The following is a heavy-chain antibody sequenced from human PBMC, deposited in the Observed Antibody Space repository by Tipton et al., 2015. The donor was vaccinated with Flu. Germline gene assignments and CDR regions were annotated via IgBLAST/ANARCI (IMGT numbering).Heavy chain of an antibody. V-gene: IGHV4-34*01. CDR2: INHSGST. J-gene: IGHJ2*01. Sequence: TLSLTCAVYGGPFSGYYWSWIRQPPGKGLEWIGEINHSGSTNYNPSLKSRVTISVDTSKNQFSLKLSSVTAADTAVYYCATSGQSWYFDLWGRGTLVTVSS. CDR1: GGPFSGYY. CDR3: ATSGQSWYFDL.